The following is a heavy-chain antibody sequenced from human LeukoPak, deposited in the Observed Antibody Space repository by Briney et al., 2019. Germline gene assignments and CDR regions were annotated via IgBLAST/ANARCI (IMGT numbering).Heavy chain of an antibody. D-gene: IGHD3-10*01. CDR2: MNPNSGNT. CDR3: ARGLMVRGVINIGY. V-gene: IGHV1-8*01. Sequence: ASVKVSCKASGYTFTSYGINWVRQATGQGLEWMGWMNPNSGNTGYAQKFQGRVTMTRNTSISTAYMELSSLRSEDTAVYYCARGLMVRGVINIGYWGQGTLVTVSS. CDR1: GYTFTSYG. J-gene: IGHJ4*02.